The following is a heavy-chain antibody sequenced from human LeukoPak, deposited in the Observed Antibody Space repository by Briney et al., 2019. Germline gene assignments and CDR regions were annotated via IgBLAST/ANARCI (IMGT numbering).Heavy chain of an antibody. Sequence: PGGSLRLSCAASGFTFDAYAMHWVRQAPGKGLEWVSLINKDGSATYYADSVKGRFTISRDNSKNSLYLQMNSLRSEDTALYYCATWTFYHSLDVWGQGTTVTVSS. J-gene: IGHJ6*02. CDR2: INKDGSAT. CDR1: GFTFDAYA. V-gene: IGHV3-43*02. CDR3: ATWTFYHSLDV. D-gene: IGHD3/OR15-3a*01.